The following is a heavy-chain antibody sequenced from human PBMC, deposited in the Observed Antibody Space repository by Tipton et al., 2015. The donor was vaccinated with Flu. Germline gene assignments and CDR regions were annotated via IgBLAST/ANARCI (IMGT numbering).Heavy chain of an antibody. CDR2: IYHSGST. D-gene: IGHD3-10*01. CDR3: SRSTYYYGSGSSDY. CDR1: GYSISSGYY. J-gene: IGHJ4*02. V-gene: IGHV4-38-2*01. Sequence: TLSLTCAVSGYSISSGYYWGWIRQPPGKGLEWIGRIYHSGSTHYNPSLKSRVTISVDTSKNQFSLKLTSVTAADTAVYYCSRSTYYYGSGSSDYWGQGTLVTVSS.